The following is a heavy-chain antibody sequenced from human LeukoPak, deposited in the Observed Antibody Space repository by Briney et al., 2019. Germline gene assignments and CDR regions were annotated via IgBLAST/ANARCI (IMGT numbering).Heavy chain of an antibody. V-gene: IGHV4-30-4*08. CDR1: GGSLSSGDYY. D-gene: IGHD5-12*01. J-gene: IGHJ3*02. Sequence: SETLSLTCTVSGGSLSSGDYYWSWIRQPPGKGLEWIGYIYYSGSTYYNPSLKSRVTISVDTSKNQFSLKLSSVTAADTAVYYCARFAGYSGYGDAFDIWGQGTMVTVSS. CDR2: IYYSGST. CDR3: ARFAGYSGYGDAFDI.